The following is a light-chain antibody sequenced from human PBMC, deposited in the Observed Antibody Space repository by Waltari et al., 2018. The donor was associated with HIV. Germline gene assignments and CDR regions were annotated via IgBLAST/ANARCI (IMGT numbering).Light chain of an antibody. V-gene: IGLV1-40*01. CDR2: GNN. Sequence: QSVLTQPPSVSGAPGQRVTISCTGSSSNIGAGYDVHWYQQLPGTAPKLLIYGNNHRPSGVPDRFSGCKSATSASLAITGLQAEDEADYYCQSYDSSLSGWVFGGGTKLTVL. J-gene: IGLJ3*02. CDR1: SSNIGAGYD. CDR3: QSYDSSLSGWV.